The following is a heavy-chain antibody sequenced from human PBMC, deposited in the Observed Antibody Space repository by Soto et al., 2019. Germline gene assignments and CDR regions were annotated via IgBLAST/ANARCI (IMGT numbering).Heavy chain of an antibody. J-gene: IGHJ4*02. Sequence: SETLSLTCTVSGGSISSYYWSWIRQRPGKGLEWIGYIYYSGSTYYNPSLKSRVTISVDTSKNQFSLKLSSGTAADTAVYYCARSSTSANYFDYWGQGTLVTVSS. CDR2: IYYSGST. CDR1: GGSISSYY. V-gene: IGHV4-59*06. D-gene: IGHD2-2*01. CDR3: ARSSTSANYFDY.